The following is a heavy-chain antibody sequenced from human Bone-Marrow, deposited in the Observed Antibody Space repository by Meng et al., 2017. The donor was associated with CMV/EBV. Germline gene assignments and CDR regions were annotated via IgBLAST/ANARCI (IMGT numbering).Heavy chain of an antibody. CDR2: ISSSSSYI. CDR1: GFTFSSYS. D-gene: IGHD2-2*01. CDR3: ARELVVVVPAAIFMSPEDAFDI. Sequence: GESLKISCAASGFTFSSYSMNWVRQAPGKGLEWVSSISSSSSYIYYADSVKGRFTISRDNAKNSLYLQMNSLRAEDTAVYYCARELVVVVPAAIFMSPEDAFDIWGQGTMVIVSS. V-gene: IGHV3-21*01. J-gene: IGHJ3*02.